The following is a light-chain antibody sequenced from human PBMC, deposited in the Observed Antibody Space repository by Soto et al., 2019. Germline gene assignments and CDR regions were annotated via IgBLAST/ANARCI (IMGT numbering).Light chain of an antibody. CDR2: DVS. Sequence: QSVLTQPASVSGSPGQSITISCTGASSDIGGYNYVSWYQQHPDKAPKLVIYDVSDRPSGISHRFSGSKSGNTASLTISGLQAEDEADYYCSSYTSGSSYVFGTGTKVTVL. V-gene: IGLV2-14*01. CDR3: SSYTSGSSYV. CDR1: SSDIGGYNY. J-gene: IGLJ1*01.